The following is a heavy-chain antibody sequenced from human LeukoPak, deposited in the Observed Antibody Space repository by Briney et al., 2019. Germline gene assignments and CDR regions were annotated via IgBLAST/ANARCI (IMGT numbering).Heavy chain of an antibody. J-gene: IGHJ2*01. CDR3: AKPRAMTTGVGRYFDL. CDR2: ISGGGEDT. Sequence: GGSLRLSCAASGFTFTSYAMSWIRQAPGKGLEWVSAISGGGEDTYYPDAVKGRFTISRDNSKNTLYLQMNSLRAEDTAIYYCAKPRAMTTGVGRYFDLWGRGTLVTVSS. V-gene: IGHV3-23*01. CDR1: GFTFTSYA. D-gene: IGHD1-1*01.